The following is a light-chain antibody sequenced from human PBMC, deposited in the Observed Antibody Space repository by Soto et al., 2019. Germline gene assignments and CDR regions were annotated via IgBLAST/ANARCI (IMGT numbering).Light chain of an antibody. CDR2: GAS. V-gene: IGKV1-5*01. Sequence: DIQMTQSPSTLSASVGDRVTITCRASQGISKWLAWYQQKPGKAPKLLIYGASSLENGVPSRFSGSGSGTEFTLTISSLQPDDFATYFCQQYNSYDMWSFDQGTKVDLK. CDR3: QQYNSYDMWS. CDR1: QGISKW. J-gene: IGKJ1*01.